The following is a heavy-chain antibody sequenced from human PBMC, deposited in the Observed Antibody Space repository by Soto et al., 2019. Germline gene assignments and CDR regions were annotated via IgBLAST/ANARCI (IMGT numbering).Heavy chain of an antibody. D-gene: IGHD3-22*01. Sequence: PGGSLRLSCAASGFTVSSNYMSWVRQAPGKGLEWVSVIYSGGSTYYADSVKGRFTISRDNSKNTLYLQMNSLRAEDTAVYYCAKVSYDTYYYDSSGYYYFDYWGQGTLVTVSS. CDR2: IYSGGST. CDR3: AKVSYDTYYYDSSGYYYFDY. J-gene: IGHJ4*02. V-gene: IGHV3-53*01. CDR1: GFTVSSNY.